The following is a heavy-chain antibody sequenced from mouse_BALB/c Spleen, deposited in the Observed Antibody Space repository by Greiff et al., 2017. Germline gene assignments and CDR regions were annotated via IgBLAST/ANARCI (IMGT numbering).Heavy chain of an antibody. CDR3: ARSWGHYAMDY. V-gene: IGHV7-3*02. CDR1: GFTFTDYY. CDR2: IRNKANGYTT. J-gene: IGHJ4*01. Sequence: EVQRVESGGGLVQPGGSLRLSCATSGFTFTDYYMSWVRQPPGKALEWLGFIRNKANGYTTEYSASVKGRFTISRDNSQSILYLQMNTLRAEDSATYYCARSWGHYAMDYWGQGTSVTVSS.